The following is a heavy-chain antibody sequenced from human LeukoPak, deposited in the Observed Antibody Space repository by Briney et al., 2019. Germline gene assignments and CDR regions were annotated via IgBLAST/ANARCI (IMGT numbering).Heavy chain of an antibody. V-gene: IGHV3-30*18. Sequence: GGSLRLSCAASGFTFSSYGMHWVRQAPGKGLEWVAVISYDGSNKYYADSVKGRFTISRDNSKNTLYLQMNSQRAEDTAVYYCAKGYYDSSGYRGPLDYWGQGTLVTVSS. D-gene: IGHD3-22*01. J-gene: IGHJ4*02. CDR2: ISYDGSNK. CDR3: AKGYYDSSGYRGPLDY. CDR1: GFTFSSYG.